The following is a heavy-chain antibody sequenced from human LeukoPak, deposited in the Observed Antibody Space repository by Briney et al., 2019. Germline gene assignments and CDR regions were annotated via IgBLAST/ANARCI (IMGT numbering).Heavy chain of an antibody. CDR1: GGSFSGYY. V-gene: IGHV4-34*01. CDR2: INHSGST. J-gene: IGHJ4*02. CDR3: ASISTIAAAGNAFDY. D-gene: IGHD6-13*01. Sequence: SETLSPTCAVYGGSFSGYYWSWIRQPPGKGLEWIGEINHSGSTNYNPSLKSRVTISVDTSKNQFSLKLSSVTAADTAVYYCASISTIAAAGNAFDYWGQGTLVTVSS.